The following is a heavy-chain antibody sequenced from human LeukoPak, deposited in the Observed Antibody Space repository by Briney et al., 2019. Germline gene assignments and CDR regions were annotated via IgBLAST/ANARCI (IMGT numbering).Heavy chain of an antibody. D-gene: IGHD3-22*01. CDR1: GFTFSSYE. CDR2: INWNGGNT. Sequence: GGSLRLSCAASGFTFSSYEMNWVRQAPGKGLEWVSGINWNGGNTGYVDSVKGRFTISRDNAKNSLYLQMNSLRAEDMALYYCAKGAKYYYDSSGYHRLRAFDIWGQGTMVTVSS. CDR3: AKGAKYYYDSSGYHRLRAFDI. V-gene: IGHV3-20*04. J-gene: IGHJ3*02.